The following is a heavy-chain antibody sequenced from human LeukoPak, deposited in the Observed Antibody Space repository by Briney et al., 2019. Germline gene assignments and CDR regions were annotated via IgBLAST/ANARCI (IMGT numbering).Heavy chain of an antibody. CDR1: GYAFSSYG. CDR2: INAYNGNT. Sequence: ASVKVSCKASGYAFSSYGFSWVRQAPGQGLEWMGWINAYNGNTNYAQNLQGRVTMTTDTSTSTAYMELRSLRSDDTAVYYCARRQGTTLNFDYWGQGTLVTVSS. V-gene: IGHV1-18*01. J-gene: IGHJ4*02. D-gene: IGHD1-1*01. CDR3: ARRQGTTLNFDY.